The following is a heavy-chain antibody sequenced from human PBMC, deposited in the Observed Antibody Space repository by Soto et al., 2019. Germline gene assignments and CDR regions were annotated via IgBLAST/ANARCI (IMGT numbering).Heavy chain of an antibody. CDR1: GGSIRGSDDY. V-gene: IGHV4-39*01. D-gene: IGHD1-26*01. Sequence: QLHLQESGPRLVKPSETLSLTCTVSGGSIRGSDDYWAWIRQSPGKGLEYIGSVFYTGSAYYNPSLKSRVTIVAHTSTNRFFLNLRSVTATDTAVYCCAKTPSGWYDSWGQGTLVTVSS. J-gene: IGHJ5*01. CDR3: AKTPSGWYDS. CDR2: VFYTGSA.